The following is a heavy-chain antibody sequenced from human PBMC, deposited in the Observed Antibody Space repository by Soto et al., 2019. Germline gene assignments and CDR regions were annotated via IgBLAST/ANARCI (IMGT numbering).Heavy chain of an antibody. CDR3: AREVVVAATGWFDP. J-gene: IGHJ5*02. CDR1: GGTFSSYA. CDR2: IIPIFGTA. D-gene: IGHD2-15*01. V-gene: IGHV1-69*12. Sequence: QVQLVQSGAEVKKPGSSVKVSCKASGGTFSSYAISWVRQAPVQGLEWMGGIIPIFGTANYAQKFQGRGTITADESTSPAYMELSSLRSEDTAVYYCAREVVVAATGWFDPWGQGTLVTVSS.